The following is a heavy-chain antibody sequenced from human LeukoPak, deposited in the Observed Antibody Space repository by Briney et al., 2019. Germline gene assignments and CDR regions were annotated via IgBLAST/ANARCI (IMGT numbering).Heavy chain of an antibody. D-gene: IGHD6-13*01. CDR3: ASPRAERSTWYAVDY. J-gene: IGHJ4*02. Sequence: SETLSLTCAVSGGSISRSNWWSWVRQSPGKGLEWIGEIYDSGSTNYNPSLKSRVTISVDKSKNQFSLRLSSVTAADTAIYYCASPRAERSTWYAVDYWGQGTLVTVSA. V-gene: IGHV4-4*02. CDR1: GGSISRSNW. CDR2: IYDSGST.